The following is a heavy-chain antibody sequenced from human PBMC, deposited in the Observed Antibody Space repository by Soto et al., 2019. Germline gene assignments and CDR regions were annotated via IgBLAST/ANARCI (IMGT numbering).Heavy chain of an antibody. CDR2: INHSGST. CDR3: ASPREGYYYGSGSSRKKYYYYGMDV. J-gene: IGHJ6*02. V-gene: IGHV4-34*01. Sequence: PSETLSLTCAVYGGSFSGYYWSWIRQPPGKGLEWIGEINHSGSTNYNPSLKSRVTISVDTSKNQFSLKLSSVTAADTAVYYCASPREGYYYGSGSSRKKYYYYGMDVWGQGTTVTVS. D-gene: IGHD3-10*01. CDR1: GGSFSGYY.